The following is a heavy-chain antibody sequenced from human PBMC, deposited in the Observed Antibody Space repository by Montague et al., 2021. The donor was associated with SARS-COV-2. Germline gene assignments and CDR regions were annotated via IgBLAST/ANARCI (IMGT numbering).Heavy chain of an antibody. CDR1: GFTFSSYA. CDR3: ARAPMVRGVSPPQIALDI. V-gene: IGHV3-64*01. J-gene: IGHJ3*02. Sequence: SLRLSCAASGFTFSSYAMHWVRQAPGKGLEYVSGIINNGGTTYYANSVKGRFTISRDNSENTLYLQMGSLQGEDMAVYYCARAPMVRGVSPPQIALDIWGRGTMVTVSS. CDR2: IINNGGTT. D-gene: IGHD3-10*01.